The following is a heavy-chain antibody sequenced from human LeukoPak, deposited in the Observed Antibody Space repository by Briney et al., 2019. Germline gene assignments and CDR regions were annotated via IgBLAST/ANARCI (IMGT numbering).Heavy chain of an antibody. Sequence: GGSLRLSCAASGFTFSSYGMHWVRQAPGKGLEWVSAISGSGGSTYYADSVKGRFTISRDNSKNTLYLQMNSLRAEDTAVYYCAKDPQLSGSYYFEDVVYWGQGTLVTVSS. D-gene: IGHD1-26*01. J-gene: IGHJ4*02. CDR3: AKDPQLSGSYYFEDVVY. CDR2: ISGSGGST. V-gene: IGHV3-23*01. CDR1: GFTFSSYG.